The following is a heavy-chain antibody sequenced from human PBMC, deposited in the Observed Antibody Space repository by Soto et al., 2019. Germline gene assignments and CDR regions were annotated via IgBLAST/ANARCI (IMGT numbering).Heavy chain of an antibody. CDR3: AIAARGYSYFDY. V-gene: IGHV4-4*02. CDR1: GGSITSNNW. CDR2: IYHSGSI. Sequence: QVQLQESGPGLVKPSGTLSLTCAVSGGSITSNNWWSWVRQPPGKGLEWIGEIYHSGSINYNPSLNSRVTISVDKSKNHFSLNLISVTAADTAVYYCAIAARGYSYFDYWGQGTLVTVSS. D-gene: IGHD5-18*01. J-gene: IGHJ4*02.